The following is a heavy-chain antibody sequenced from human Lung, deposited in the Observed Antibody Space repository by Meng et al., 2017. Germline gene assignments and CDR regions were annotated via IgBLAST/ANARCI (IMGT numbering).Heavy chain of an antibody. Sequence: GKRPQGGHGLLKPSETLSLTFVVPGGSFSDYYWSWIRQPPGKGLEWIGEINHSGSTNYNPSLESRATISVDTSQNNLSLKLSSVTAADSAVYYCARGQKGYFDLWGRGTLVTVSS. CDR1: GGSFSDYY. CDR3: ARGQKGYFDL. J-gene: IGHJ2*01. CDR2: INHSGST. V-gene: IGHV4-34*01.